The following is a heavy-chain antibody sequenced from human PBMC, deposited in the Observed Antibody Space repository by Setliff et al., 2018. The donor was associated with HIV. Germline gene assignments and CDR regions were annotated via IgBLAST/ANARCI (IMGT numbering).Heavy chain of an antibody. J-gene: IGHJ4*02. D-gene: IGHD4-17*01. Sequence: PGGSLRLSCGASGFTFSTHAMHWVRQAPGKGLEWVATIKQDESEMQYVDSVKGRFTISRDNAKNSLYLQMNSLRAEDTAVYYCARGPGSGDYSYYFDYWGQGTLVTVSS. CDR1: GFTFSTHA. CDR3: ARGPGSGDYSYYFDY. V-gene: IGHV3-7*03. CDR2: IKQDESEM.